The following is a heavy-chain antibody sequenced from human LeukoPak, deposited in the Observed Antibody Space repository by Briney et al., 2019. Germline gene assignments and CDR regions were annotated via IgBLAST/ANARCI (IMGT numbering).Heavy chain of an antibody. J-gene: IGHJ4*02. D-gene: IGHD3-16*01. CDR1: GDSISSYY. CDR3: ARGGGTLDY. CDR2: IYDSGKT. Sequence: SETLSLTCTVSGDSISSYYWSWTRQPPGKGLEWIGYIYDSGKTNYNASLISRVTISVDTSKNQFSLKLTSVTPADTAVYYCARGGGTLDYWGQGTLVTVSS. V-gene: IGHV4-59*01.